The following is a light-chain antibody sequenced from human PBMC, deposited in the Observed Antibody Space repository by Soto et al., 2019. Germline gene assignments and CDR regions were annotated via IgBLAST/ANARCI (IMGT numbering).Light chain of an antibody. J-gene: IGLJ1*01. CDR3: QVWDSSSDHYV. CDR2: YDS. Sequence: SSELTQPPSVSVAPGKTARITCGGTNIGSKSVHWYQQKPGQAPVLVIYYDSDRPSGIPERFSGSNSGNTATLTISRVEAGDEADYYCQVWDSSSDHYVFGTGTKVTVL. V-gene: IGLV3-21*04. CDR1: NIGSKS.